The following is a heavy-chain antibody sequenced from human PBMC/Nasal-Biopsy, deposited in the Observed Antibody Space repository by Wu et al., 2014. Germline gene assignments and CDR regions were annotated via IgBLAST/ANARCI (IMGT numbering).Heavy chain of an antibody. CDR1: GYSFTYYG. V-gene: IGHV1-18*01. CDR2: IGSNNGHT. D-gene: IGHD2-21*01. J-gene: IGHJ4*02. Sequence: VKVSCKASGYSFTYYGVSWLRQAPGQGLEWMGWIGSNNGHTFYAQKFQDRVTMTADTSTNTAYMELRSLRSADTAVYYCVRSRCGGDCYSIRYYFDLWGQGTLVNVSS. CDR3: VRSRCGGDCYSIRYYFDL.